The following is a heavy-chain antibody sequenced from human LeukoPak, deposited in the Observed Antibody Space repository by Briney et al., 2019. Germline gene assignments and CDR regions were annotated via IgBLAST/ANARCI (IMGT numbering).Heavy chain of an antibody. CDR3: ARGKGYGPARFDP. V-gene: IGHV4-31*03. Sequence: PSQTLSFTCTVSGGSISSGGYYWSWIRQHPGKGLEWIGYIYYSGSTYYNPSLKSRVTISVDTSKNQFSLKLSSVTAADTAVYYCARGKGYGPARFDPWGQGTLVTVSS. CDR1: GGSISSGGYY. J-gene: IGHJ5*02. D-gene: IGHD5-18*01. CDR2: IYYSGST.